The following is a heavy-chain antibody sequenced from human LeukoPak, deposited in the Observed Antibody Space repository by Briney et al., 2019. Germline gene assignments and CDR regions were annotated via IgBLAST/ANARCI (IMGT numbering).Heavy chain of an antibody. Sequence: VASVKVSCKASGFTFTSSAMQWVRQARGQRLEWIGWIVAGSGNTNYAQKFQERVTITRDMSTSTAYMELSSLRSEDTAVYYCAATGTAYGPSYGMDVWGQGTTVTVSS. D-gene: IGHD1-1*01. CDR1: GFTFTSSA. CDR3: AATGTAYGPSYGMDV. CDR2: IVAGSGNT. J-gene: IGHJ6*02. V-gene: IGHV1-58*02.